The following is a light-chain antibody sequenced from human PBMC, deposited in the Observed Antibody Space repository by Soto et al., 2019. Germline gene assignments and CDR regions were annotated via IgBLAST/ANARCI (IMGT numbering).Light chain of an antibody. V-gene: IGKV3-20*01. Sequence: EIVLTQSPGTLSLSPGETPTLSCRASQTVNSDYLAWFQQRPGQAPRLIIFATSRRATDIPDRFSGSGSGTEFTLAIRRLAPEDFEVYYCHQFGYSPRTFGQGNKVDI. CDR1: QTVNSDY. J-gene: IGKJ1*01. CDR3: HQFGYSPRT. CDR2: ATS.